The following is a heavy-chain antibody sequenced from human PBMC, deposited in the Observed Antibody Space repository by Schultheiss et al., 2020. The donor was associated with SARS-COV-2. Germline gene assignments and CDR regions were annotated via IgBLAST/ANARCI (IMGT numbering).Heavy chain of an antibody. D-gene: IGHD6-13*01. Sequence: SVKVSCRASGYAFGSYGVSWVRQAPGQGLEWMGRIIPIFGIANYAQKFQGRVTITADKSTSTAYMELSSLRSEDTAVYYCATQQQLVHYYYGMDVWGQGTTVTVSS. CDR3: ATQQQLVHYYYGMDV. J-gene: IGHJ6*02. V-gene: IGHV1-69*04. CDR2: IIPIFGIA. CDR1: GYAFGSYG.